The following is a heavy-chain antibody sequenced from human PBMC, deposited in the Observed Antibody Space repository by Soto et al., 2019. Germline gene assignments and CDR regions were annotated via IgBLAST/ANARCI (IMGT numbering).Heavy chain of an antibody. Sequence: EAQLLESGGGLVQPGGSLRLSCAASGFTFSSYAMSWVRQAPGKGLEWVSAISGSGGSTYYADSVKGRFTISRDNSKNTLYLQMNSLRAEDTAVYYCATSKDFWSGYSTSSDYWGQGTLVTVSS. CDR1: GFTFSSYA. J-gene: IGHJ4*02. CDR2: ISGSGGST. V-gene: IGHV3-23*01. CDR3: ATSKDFWSGYSTSSDY. D-gene: IGHD3-3*01.